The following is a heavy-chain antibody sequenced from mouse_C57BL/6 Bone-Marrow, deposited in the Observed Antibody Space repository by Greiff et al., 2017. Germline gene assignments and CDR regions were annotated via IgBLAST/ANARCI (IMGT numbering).Heavy chain of an antibody. CDR2: ISDGGSYT. CDR1: GFTFSSYA. D-gene: IGHD2-3*01. V-gene: IGHV5-4*01. J-gene: IGHJ3*01. CDR3: ARDRRLLLAWFAY. Sequence: DVKLVESGGGLVKPGGSLKLSCAASGFTFSSYAMSWVRQTPEKRLEWVATISDGGSYTYYPDNVKGRFTISRDNAKNNLYLQMSHLKSEDTAMYYCARDRRLLLAWFAYWGQGTLVTVSA.